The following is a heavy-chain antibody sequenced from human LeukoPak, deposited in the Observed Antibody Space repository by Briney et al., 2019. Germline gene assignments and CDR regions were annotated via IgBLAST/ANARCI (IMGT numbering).Heavy chain of an antibody. V-gene: IGHV1-2*02. Sequence: GASVKVSCKTSGHSFTGYFLHWVRQSPGQGLEWVGWINPNSGGTNYAQKFQGRDTMTTDTSISTAYMELSRLRSNDTAMYYCPKAEGSTLYYMDDWGKGTTVTVSS. J-gene: IGHJ6*03. CDR3: PKAEGSTLYYMDD. CDR1: GHSFTGYF. CDR2: INPNSGGT.